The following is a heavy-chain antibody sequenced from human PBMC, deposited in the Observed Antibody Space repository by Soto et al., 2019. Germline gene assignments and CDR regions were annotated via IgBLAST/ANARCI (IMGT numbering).Heavy chain of an antibody. J-gene: IGHJ4*02. CDR3: AGVSSWQQLDY. CDR2: IYYSGST. Sequence: SETLSLTCTVSGGSVSSGSYYWSWIRQPPGKGLEWIGYIYYSGSTNYNPSLKSRVTISVATSKNQFSLKLSSVTAADTAVYYCAGVSSWQQLDYWGQGTLVTVSS. D-gene: IGHD6-13*01. CDR1: GGSVSSGSYY. V-gene: IGHV4-61*01.